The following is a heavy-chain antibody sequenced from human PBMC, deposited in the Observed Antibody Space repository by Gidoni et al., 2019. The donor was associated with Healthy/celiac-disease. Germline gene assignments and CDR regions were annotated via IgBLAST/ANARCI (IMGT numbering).Heavy chain of an antibody. V-gene: IGHV4-59*01. CDR1: GGSISSYY. Sequence: QVQLQESGPGLVKPSETLSLTCTVPGGSISSYYWSWFRQPPGKGLEWIGYIYYSGSTNYNPSLKSRVTISVDTSKNQFSLKLSSVTAADTAVYYCASRYYYGSGSLYDAFDIWGQGTMVTVSS. D-gene: IGHD3-10*01. CDR2: IYYSGST. J-gene: IGHJ3*02. CDR3: ASRYYYGSGSLYDAFDI.